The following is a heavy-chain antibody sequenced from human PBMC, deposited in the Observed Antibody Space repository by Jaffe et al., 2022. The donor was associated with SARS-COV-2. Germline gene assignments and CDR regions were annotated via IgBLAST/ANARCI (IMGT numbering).Heavy chain of an antibody. Sequence: QITLKESGPTLVKPTQTLTLTCTLSGLSVSTRGVGVGWIRQPPGEALEWLGLIYWDDDRRYSPSLKGRLTITRDTSKNQVVLTMTNMDPSDTATYYCVRRVWGYTNGWKGGEFGYWGQGTLVTVSS. J-gene: IGHJ4*02. V-gene: IGHV2-5*02. CDR1: GLSVSTRGVG. D-gene: IGHD6-19*01. CDR2: IYWDDDR. CDR3: VRRVWGYTNGWKGGEFGY.